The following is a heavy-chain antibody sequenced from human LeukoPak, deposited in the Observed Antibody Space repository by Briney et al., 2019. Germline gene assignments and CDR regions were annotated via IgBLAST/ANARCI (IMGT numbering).Heavy chain of an antibody. CDR3: ARADVGPFDP. J-gene: IGHJ5*02. CDR1: GFTFSRYE. V-gene: IGHV3-48*03. Sequence: GGSLRLSCIGSGFTFSRYEMDWVRQAPGKGLEGVSYISSSGGTIYYADSVKGRFTISRDNAKNSLYLQVNSLRAEDTAVYYCARADVGPFDPWGQGTLVTVPS. D-gene: IGHD3-10*02. CDR2: ISSSGGTI.